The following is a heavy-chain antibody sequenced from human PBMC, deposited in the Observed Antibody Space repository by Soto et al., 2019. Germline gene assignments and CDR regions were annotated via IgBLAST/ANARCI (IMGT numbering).Heavy chain of an antibody. J-gene: IGHJ4*02. D-gene: IGHD6-13*01. CDR3: ARERAIAATGIFYY. Sequence: GGSLRLSCAASGFTFSSYEMNWVRQAPGKGLEWVSYISSSGSTIYYADSVKGRFTISRDNAKNSLYLQMNSLRAEDTAVYYCARERAIAATGIFYYWGQGTLVTVSS. V-gene: IGHV3-48*03. CDR1: GFTFSSYE. CDR2: ISSSGSTI.